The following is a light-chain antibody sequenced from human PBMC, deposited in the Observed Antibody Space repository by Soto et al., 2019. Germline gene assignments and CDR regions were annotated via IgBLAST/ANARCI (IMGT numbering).Light chain of an antibody. CDR2: AGS. CDR3: QKYNSAPYT. V-gene: IGKV1-27*01. J-gene: IGKJ2*01. Sequence: DIQMTQSPSSLSASVGDRVTITCRASQGISDYLAWYQQKPGKVPKLLIYAGSTLQSGVPSRSSGSGTGTDFTLTISSLQPEDVATYYCQKYNSAPYTFGQGTKLEIK. CDR1: QGISDY.